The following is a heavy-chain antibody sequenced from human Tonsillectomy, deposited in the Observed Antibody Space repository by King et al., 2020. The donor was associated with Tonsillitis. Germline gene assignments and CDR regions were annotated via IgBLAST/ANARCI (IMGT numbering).Heavy chain of an antibody. J-gene: IGHJ4*02. CDR2: ISCVGTT. Sequence: VQLVESVGGLIQPGGSLRLSCAASGLTVSNDHMSWVRQAPGKGLEWVSFISCVGTTYYSDSVQGRLTISRDNSKNTLYLQMNSLRAEDTAVYFCARGGCSSCISDYWGQGTLVTVSS. V-gene: IGHV3-53*01. D-gene: IGHD6-13*01. CDR3: ARGGCSSCISDY. CDR1: GLTVSNDH.